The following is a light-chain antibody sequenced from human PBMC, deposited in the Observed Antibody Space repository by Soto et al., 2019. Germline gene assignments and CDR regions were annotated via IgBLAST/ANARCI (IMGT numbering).Light chain of an antibody. CDR2: EVS. V-gene: IGLV2-14*03. J-gene: IGLJ1*01. CDR1: TSDVGGYNS. Sequence: QAVLTQPASVSGSPGQSITGSGPGTTSDVGGYNSVYWYQQHPGKPPKLIIYEVSNRPSGVSDRFSGSKSGNTASLTISGLQAEDEADYYCSSYTSTSSYVFATGTKV. CDR3: SSYTSTSSYV.